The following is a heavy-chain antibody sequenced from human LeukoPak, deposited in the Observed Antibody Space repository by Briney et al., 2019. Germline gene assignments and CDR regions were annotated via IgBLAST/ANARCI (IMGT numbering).Heavy chain of an antibody. D-gene: IGHD2-15*01. J-gene: IGHJ6*02. CDR1: GDSVTTYY. CDR2: IYSGGST. Sequence: SETLSLTCTVSGDSVTTYYWSWIRQPPGKGLEWIGYIYSGGSTIYNPSLKSRLTISIDTSKSQFSLKLSSVTAADTAVYYCARDRDCSGGSCRYGMDVWGQGTTVTVSS. CDR3: ARDRDCSGGSCRYGMDV. V-gene: IGHV4-59*02.